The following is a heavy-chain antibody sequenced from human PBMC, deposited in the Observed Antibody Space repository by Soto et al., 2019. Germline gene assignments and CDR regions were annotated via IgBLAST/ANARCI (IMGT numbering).Heavy chain of an antibody. CDR1: GFDFYYYN. J-gene: IGHJ4*01. Sequence: EVQLVESGGGLVEPGGSLRLSCAASGFDFYYYNMNWVRQAPGRGLEWVSSISGTGIDIHFADSVKGRFVISRDNAKTSLYLQMNSLRPEDTAVYYCARERGVNYTDYYFDYWGHGTLVTVSS. D-gene: IGHD2-21*02. CDR2: ISGTGIDI. CDR3: ARERGVNYTDYYFDY. V-gene: IGHV3-21*01.